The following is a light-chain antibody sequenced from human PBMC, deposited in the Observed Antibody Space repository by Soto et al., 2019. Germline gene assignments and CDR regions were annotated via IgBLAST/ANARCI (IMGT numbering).Light chain of an antibody. CDR2: GAS. CDR1: QSVTSNY. J-gene: IGKJ4*01. CDR3: QQHINWPLT. Sequence: EIVLTQSPGTLSLSPGERATLSCRASQSVTSNYLAWYQQKPGQAPRLLIHGASSRATGIPDRFSGSGSGTDFTLTFSSLEPGDFALYYCQQHINWPLTFGGGTKVDIK. V-gene: IGKV3D-20*02.